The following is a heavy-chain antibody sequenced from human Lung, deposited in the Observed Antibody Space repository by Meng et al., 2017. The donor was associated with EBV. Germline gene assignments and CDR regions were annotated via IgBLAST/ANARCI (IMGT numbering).Heavy chain of an antibody. D-gene: IGHD2-8*01. J-gene: IGHJ4*02. CDR1: GYSERYG. Sequence: QIHLVQSGSELKKPGXSVRVSCXASGYSERYGFTWMRQAPGQGLEWMGWITPYTGDIYYAQKFQGRLTMTTDTSTPTGTMATDASTTTAYMELRSLRPDDTATYFCARLYCTLTTCYGEFDRWGQGTLVTVSS. V-gene: IGHV1-18*01. CDR2: ITPYTGDI. CDR3: ARLYCTLTTCYGEFDR.